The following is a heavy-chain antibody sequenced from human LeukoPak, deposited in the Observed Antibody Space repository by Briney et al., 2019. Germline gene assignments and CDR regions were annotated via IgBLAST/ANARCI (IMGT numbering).Heavy chain of an antibody. CDR2: IICDGGST. CDR3: AKDRRDYCGGDCYSIEYLQH. Sequence: PGGSLTLSCAASGFTFDDYSLRWVRQAPRKGLEGVSLIICDGGSTYYADSVKSRFTISRDNSKNSLYLQMNSLRTEDTALYDCAKDRRDYCGGDCYSIEYLQHWGQGTVVTVSS. V-gene: IGHV3-43*01. J-gene: IGHJ1*01. D-gene: IGHD2-21*02. CDR1: GFTFDDYS.